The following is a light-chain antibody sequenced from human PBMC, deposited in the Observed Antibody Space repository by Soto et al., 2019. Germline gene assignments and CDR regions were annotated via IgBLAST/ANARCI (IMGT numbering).Light chain of an antibody. CDR1: QRISSN. V-gene: IGKV3D-15*01. CDR2: GAS. CDR3: QHYNNWPPYT. Sequence: EIVMTQSPDTLSVSPGERATLSCRASQRISSNLAWYQQKPGQAPRLLIYGASTRATGVPARFSGSGYESDFTLTISNLQSEDCAVYYCQHYNNWPPYTFGQGPKVDIK. J-gene: IGKJ2*01.